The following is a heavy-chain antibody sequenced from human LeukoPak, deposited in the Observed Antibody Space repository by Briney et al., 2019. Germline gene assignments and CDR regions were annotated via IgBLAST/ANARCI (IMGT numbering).Heavy chain of an antibody. CDR2: IYYSGST. D-gene: IGHD6-19*01. CDR3: ARRAAVAGFFDY. J-gene: IGHJ4*02. V-gene: IGHV4-39*01. CDR1: GGSISSSSYY. Sequence: SETLSLTCTVSGGSISSSSYYWGWIRQPPGKGLDWIGSIYYSGSTYYNPSLKSRVTISVDTSKNQFSLKLSSVTAADTAVYYCARRAAVAGFFDYWGQGTLVTVSS.